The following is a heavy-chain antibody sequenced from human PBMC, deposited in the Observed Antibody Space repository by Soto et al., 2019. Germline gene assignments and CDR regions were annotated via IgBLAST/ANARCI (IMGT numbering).Heavy chain of an antibody. D-gene: IGHD2-2*01. V-gene: IGHV3-23*01. CDR3: AKVLGGLGYCSSTSCYLDY. CDR2: ISGSGGST. CDR1: GFTFSSYA. J-gene: IGHJ4*02. Sequence: GGSLRLSCAASGFTFSSYAMSWVRQAPGKGLEWVSGISGSGGSTYYADSVKGRFTISRDNSKNTLYLQMNSLRAEDTAVYYCAKVLGGLGYCSSTSCYLDYWGQGTLVTVSS.